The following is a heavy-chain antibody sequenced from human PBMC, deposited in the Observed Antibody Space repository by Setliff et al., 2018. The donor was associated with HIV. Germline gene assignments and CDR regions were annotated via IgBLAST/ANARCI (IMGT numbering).Heavy chain of an antibody. D-gene: IGHD1-26*01. CDR1: GDSFNRHT. J-gene: IGHJ4*02. CDR3: ATMGRNGSHLARFDY. CDR2: TIPLLDTA. Sequence: SVKVSCKVSGDSFNRHTFSWVRQAPGEGLECMGRTIPLLDTADYAQNFQGRVTITADKSTHTVYMELRSLKSEDTAVYFCATMGRNGSHLARFDYWGQVTQFTVSS. V-gene: IGHV1-69*08.